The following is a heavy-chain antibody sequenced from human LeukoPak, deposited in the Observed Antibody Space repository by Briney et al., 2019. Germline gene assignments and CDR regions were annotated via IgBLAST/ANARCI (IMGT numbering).Heavy chain of an antibody. CDR1: GGSISGYY. CDR2: IYTSGST. V-gene: IGHV4-4*09. Sequence: SETLSLTCTVSGGSISGYYWSWIRQPQGMGLEGIGYIYTSGSTNYNPSRKSRVTISVDTSKNQFSLKLSSVTAADTAVYYCARQRSTSHQPGWFDPWGQGTLVTVSS. CDR3: ARQRSTSHQPGWFDP. J-gene: IGHJ5*02.